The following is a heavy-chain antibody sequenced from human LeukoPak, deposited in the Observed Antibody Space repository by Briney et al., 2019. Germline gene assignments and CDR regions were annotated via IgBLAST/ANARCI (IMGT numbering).Heavy chain of an antibody. CDR2: ISGSGSGT. V-gene: IGHV3-23*01. CDR1: GFTFSNYA. J-gene: IGHJ4*02. CDR3: AKEGYYDFSGSYFDY. D-gene: IGHD3-22*01. Sequence: GGSLRLSCAASGFTFSNYAMSWVRQAPGKGLEWVSGISGSGSGTYYVDSVKGRFTTSRDNSKNTLFLQMNSLRAEDTAVYYCAKEGYYDFSGSYFDYWGQGTLVTVSS.